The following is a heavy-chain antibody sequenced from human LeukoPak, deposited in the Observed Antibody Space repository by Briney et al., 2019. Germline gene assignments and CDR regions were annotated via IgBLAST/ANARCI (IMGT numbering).Heavy chain of an antibody. V-gene: IGHV3-23*01. D-gene: IGHD1-26*01. Sequence: GGSLRLSCAASGFTFSSYAMSWVRQAPGKGPEWVSSISATGGSTYYADSVRGRFTISRDNSKNTLYLQMSSLRAADTAVYYCAKDSGSYRYFDYWGQGTLVTVSS. CDR2: ISATGGST. CDR3: AKDSGSYRYFDY. CDR1: GFTFSSYA. J-gene: IGHJ4*02.